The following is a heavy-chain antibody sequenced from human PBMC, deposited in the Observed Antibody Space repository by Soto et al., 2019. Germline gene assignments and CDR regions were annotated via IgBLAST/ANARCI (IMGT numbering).Heavy chain of an antibody. D-gene: IGHD1-26*01. J-gene: IGHJ4*02. Sequence: GGSLRLSCATSGFSFSTYHLNCVRQAPGKGLEWVSSINGRSNYKYYTDSVKGRFAISRDNPKNSLYLQMDSLRFEDTAVYYWVREDGLVGSNSAFDYGGQGTLVTVSS. CDR1: GFSFSTYH. CDR2: INGRSNYK. V-gene: IGHV3-21*01. CDR3: VREDGLVGSNSAFDY.